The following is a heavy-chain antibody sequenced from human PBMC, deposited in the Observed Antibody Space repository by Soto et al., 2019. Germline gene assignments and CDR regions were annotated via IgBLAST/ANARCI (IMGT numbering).Heavy chain of an antibody. CDR1: GYTFTRNG. Sequence: QVHLVQCGAEVKKPGASVNVSCKTSGYTFTRNGISWVRQAPGQGLEWMGWISPNSGNTRYAQKLQDRVIMTTDTSTSTAYMELRSLRSDDTAVYYCVKDRDSNSWPSRDVWGPGTTVTVSS. V-gene: IGHV1-18*01. CDR3: VKDRDSNSWPSRDV. CDR2: ISPNSGNT. J-gene: IGHJ6*02. D-gene: IGHD3-22*01.